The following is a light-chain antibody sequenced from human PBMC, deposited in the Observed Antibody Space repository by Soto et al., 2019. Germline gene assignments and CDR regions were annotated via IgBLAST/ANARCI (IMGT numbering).Light chain of an antibody. Sequence: DIQMTQSPSSVSASVGDRVTITCRARQGISRWLAWYQQKPGKAPKLLIYAATSLQSGVPSRFSGSGSGTDFTLTISSLQPEDFATYYGQQANSFPSFTFGPGTKVDIK. CDR3: QQANSFPSFT. CDR2: AAT. J-gene: IGKJ3*01. CDR1: QGISRW. V-gene: IGKV1-12*02.